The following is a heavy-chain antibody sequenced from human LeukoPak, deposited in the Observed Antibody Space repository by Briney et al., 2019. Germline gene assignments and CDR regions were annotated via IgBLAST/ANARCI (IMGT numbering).Heavy chain of an antibody. V-gene: IGHV4-59*12. J-gene: IGHJ4*02. CDR2: IYYSGST. CDR3: ARGDIVVVVAAIRESYYFDY. CDR1: GGSISSYY. D-gene: IGHD2-15*01. Sequence: SETLSLTCTVSGGSISSYYWGWIRQPPGKGLEWIGYIYYSGSTNYNPSLKSRVTISVDTSKNQFSLKLSSVTAADTAVYYCARGDIVVVVAAIRESYYFDYWGQGTLVTVSS.